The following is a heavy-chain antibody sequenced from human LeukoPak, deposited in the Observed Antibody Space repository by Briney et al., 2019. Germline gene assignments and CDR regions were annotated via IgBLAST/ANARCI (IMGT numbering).Heavy chain of an antibody. J-gene: IGHJ4*02. CDR1: GFTFSSYS. CDR2: ISSGSGSI. D-gene: IGHD6-13*01. V-gene: IGHV3-48*01. Sequence: GGSLRLSCAASGFTFSSYSMNWVRQAPGKGLEWVSHISSGSGSISYADSVKGRFAISRDNSKNTLYLQMNSLRAEDTAVYYCARDAVYSSSWQYYWGQGTLVTVSS. CDR3: ARDAVYSSSWQYY.